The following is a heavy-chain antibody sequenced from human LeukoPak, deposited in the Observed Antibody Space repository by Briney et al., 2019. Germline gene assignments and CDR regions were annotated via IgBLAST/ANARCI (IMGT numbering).Heavy chain of an antibody. D-gene: IGHD3-3*01. CDR2: IRTKPSGGTS. CDR1: GFTFGDFA. V-gene: IGHV3-49*04. Sequence: GGSLRLSCTASGFTFGDFAMSWVRQAPGKGLEWVGFIRTKPSGGTSDYAASVKGRFTISRDDSKSIAYLQMGSLRAEDMAVYYCASSTIFGVVITYGMDVWGQGTTVTVSS. CDR3: ASSTIFGVVITYGMDV. J-gene: IGHJ6*02.